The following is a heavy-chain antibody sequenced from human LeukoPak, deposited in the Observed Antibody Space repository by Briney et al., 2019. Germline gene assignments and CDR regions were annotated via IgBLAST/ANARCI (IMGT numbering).Heavy chain of an antibody. D-gene: IGHD6-19*01. J-gene: IGHJ5*02. CDR1: GFTFSIYS. CDR2: MKEDGSDI. CDR3: ARGGAVAGRFDP. V-gene: IGHV3-7*02. Sequence: HPGGSLRLSCAASGFTFSIYSMNWVRQAPGKGLEWVAKMKEDGSDIHYVDSVRGRFSISRDNAKDSLYLQMNSLRVDDTAVYYCARGGAVAGRFDPWGQGTQVTVSS.